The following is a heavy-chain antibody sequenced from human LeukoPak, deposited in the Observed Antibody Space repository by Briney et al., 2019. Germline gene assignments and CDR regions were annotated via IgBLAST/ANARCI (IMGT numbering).Heavy chain of an antibody. Sequence: SETLSLTCTVSGGSISSYYWSWIRQPAGKGLEWIGRIYTSGSTNYNPSLKSRVTISVDTSKNQFSLKLSSVTAADTAVYYCARQVSVYDYYGSGSSLTHGAFDIWGQGTMVTVSS. CDR2: IYTSGST. V-gene: IGHV4-4*07. D-gene: IGHD3-10*01. CDR3: ARQVSVYDYYGSGSSLTHGAFDI. CDR1: GGSISSYY. J-gene: IGHJ3*02.